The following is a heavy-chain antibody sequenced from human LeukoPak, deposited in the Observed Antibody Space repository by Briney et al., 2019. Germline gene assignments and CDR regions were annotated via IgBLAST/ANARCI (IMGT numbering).Heavy chain of an antibody. CDR1: GGSFSGYY. Sequence: SETLSLTCAVYGGSFSGYYWSWIRQPPGKGLERIGEINHSGSTNYNPSLKSRVTISVDTSKNQFSLKLSSVTAADTAVYYCAIRGYSYGRDYWGQGTLVTVSS. J-gene: IGHJ4*02. CDR2: INHSGST. CDR3: AIRGYSYGRDY. V-gene: IGHV4-34*01. D-gene: IGHD5-18*01.